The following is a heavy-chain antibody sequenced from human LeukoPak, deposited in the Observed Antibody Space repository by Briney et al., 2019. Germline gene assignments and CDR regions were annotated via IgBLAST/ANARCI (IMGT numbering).Heavy chain of an antibody. J-gene: IGHJ3*02. D-gene: IGHD5-12*01. CDR1: GFTFSSYA. CDR2: ISGSGGST. Sequence: GGSLRLSCAASGFTFSSYAMSWVRQAPGKGLEWVSAISGSGGSTYYADSVKGRFTISRDNSKNTLYLQMNSLRAEDTAVYYCAKSPLDIVATITGDAFDIWGQGTMVTVSS. CDR3: AKSPLDIVATITGDAFDI. V-gene: IGHV3-23*01.